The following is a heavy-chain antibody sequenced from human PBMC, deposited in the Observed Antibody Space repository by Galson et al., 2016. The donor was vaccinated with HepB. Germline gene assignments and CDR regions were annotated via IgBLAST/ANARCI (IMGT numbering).Heavy chain of an antibody. CDR3: ARHRGVNGGELQY. CDR1: GYSFMTYW. V-gene: IGHV5-51*01. CDR2: IYPGDSDA. Sequence: QSGAEVKKPGESLRISCKASGYSFMTYWIGWVRQMPGKGLEWMGIIYPGDSDARYRASFQGQVTISVDNSISTAYLQWSSLTTSDTATYYCARHRGVNGGELQYWGQGTLVTVSS. D-gene: IGHD3-10*01. J-gene: IGHJ4*02.